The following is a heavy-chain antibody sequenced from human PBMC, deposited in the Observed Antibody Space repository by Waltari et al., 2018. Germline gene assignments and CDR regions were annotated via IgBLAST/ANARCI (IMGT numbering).Heavy chain of an antibody. D-gene: IGHD3-10*01. Sequence: QLQLQESGPGLVKPSENLFLTCTVSGGSISSSSFYWGWIRQPPGKGLEWFGSLYYTGSTYYNPSLKSRLTISVDTSKNQFSLKLTSVTAADTAVYYCARSPSYYGSGSCLDYWGQGTMVTVSS. CDR1: GGSISSSSFY. J-gene: IGHJ4*02. CDR3: ARSPSYYGSGSCLDY. CDR2: LYYTGST. V-gene: IGHV4-39*01.